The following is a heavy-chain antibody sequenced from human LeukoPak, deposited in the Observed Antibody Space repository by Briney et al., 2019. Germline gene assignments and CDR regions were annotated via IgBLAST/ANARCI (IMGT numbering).Heavy chain of an antibody. CDR1: GFTFSNFW. CDR3: ARDRITMVRGVIIPDNWFDP. D-gene: IGHD3-10*01. V-gene: IGHV3-7*01. Sequence: GGSLRLPCAVSGFTFSNFWMSWVRQAPGRGLEWVANIHPEGNEKYHVESVKGRFTISRDNAKNSLFLQMNGLRVEDTAVYYCARDRITMVRGVIIPDNWFDPWGQGTLVTVSS. J-gene: IGHJ5*02. CDR2: IHPEGNEK.